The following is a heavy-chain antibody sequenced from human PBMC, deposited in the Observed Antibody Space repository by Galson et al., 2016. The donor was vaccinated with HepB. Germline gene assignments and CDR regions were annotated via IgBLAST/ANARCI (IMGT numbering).Heavy chain of an antibody. Sequence: SVKVSCKASGYTFAGYYMHWVRQAPGQGLEWMGWINPNSGATNYAQKFQGRVTMTRDTSISTAYIELSSLRSDDTAVYYCARDRLWIGEFRNYYYGMDVWGQGTTVTVSS. J-gene: IGHJ6*02. CDR1: GYTFAGYY. D-gene: IGHD3-10*01. V-gene: IGHV1-2*02. CDR3: ARDRLWIGEFRNYYYGMDV. CDR2: INPNSGAT.